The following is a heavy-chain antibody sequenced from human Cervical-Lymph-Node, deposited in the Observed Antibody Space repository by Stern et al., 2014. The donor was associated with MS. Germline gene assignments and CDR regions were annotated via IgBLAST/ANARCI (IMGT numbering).Heavy chain of an antibody. CDR2: IWYDGSNP. V-gene: IGHV3-33*01. CDR3: ASAYSSSHYYFDY. CDR1: GFSFSRYA. J-gene: IGHJ4*02. Sequence: VQLVESGGGVVQPGRPLRLSCAASGFSFSRYAMHRVRQAPGKGLEWVALIWYDGSNPYYADSVTGRFTISRDNFKNTLYLQMNSLRAEDTAVYYCASAYSSSHYYFDYWGQGTLVTVSS. D-gene: IGHD6-13*01.